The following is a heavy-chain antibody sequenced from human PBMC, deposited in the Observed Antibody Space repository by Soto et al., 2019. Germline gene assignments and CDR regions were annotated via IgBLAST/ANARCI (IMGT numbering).Heavy chain of an antibody. V-gene: IGHV3-9*01. CDR3: AKDIMASAHAFDY. Sequence: EVQLVESGGGLVQPGRSLILSCAASGFTFDDYAMHWVRQAPGKGLEWVSGISWNSGSIGYADSVKGRFTISRDNAKNSLYLQMNSLRAEATALYYCAKDIMASAHAFDYWGQGTLVTVSS. J-gene: IGHJ4*02. D-gene: IGHD6-25*01. CDR2: ISWNSGSI. CDR1: GFTFDDYA.